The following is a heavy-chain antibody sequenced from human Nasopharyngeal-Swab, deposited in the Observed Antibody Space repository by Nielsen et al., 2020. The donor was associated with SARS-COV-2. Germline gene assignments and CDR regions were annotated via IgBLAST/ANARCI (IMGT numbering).Heavy chain of an antibody. J-gene: IGHJ4*02. V-gene: IGHV3-30*18. Sequence: GESLKISCEASGFTFTSHVMQWVRQAPGKGLEWVALISFDGSYKNYADSVKGRFTISRDNSKNTLYLQMNSLRAEDTAVYYCAKRDDYYESSGLGDWGQGTLVTVSS. CDR1: GFTFTSHV. CDR3: AKRDDYYESSGLGD. CDR2: ISFDGSYK. D-gene: IGHD3-22*01.